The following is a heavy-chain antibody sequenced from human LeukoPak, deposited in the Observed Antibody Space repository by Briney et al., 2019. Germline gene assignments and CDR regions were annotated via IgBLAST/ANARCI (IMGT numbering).Heavy chain of an antibody. CDR2: IYYSGST. J-gene: IGHJ4*02. CDR3: ARTRHEYYFDY. V-gene: IGHV4-59*01. Sequence: PSGTLSLTCTVSGGSISSYYWSWIRQPPGKGLEWIGYIYYSGSTNYNPSLKSRVTISVDTSKNQFSLKLSSVTAADTAVYYCARTRHEYYFDYWGQGTLVTVSS. CDR1: GGSISSYY.